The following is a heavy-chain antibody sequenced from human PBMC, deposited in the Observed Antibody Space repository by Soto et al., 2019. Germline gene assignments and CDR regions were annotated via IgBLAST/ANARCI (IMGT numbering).Heavy chain of an antibody. CDR2: IYYSGST. D-gene: IGHD3-10*01. CDR1: GGSISSYY. CDR3: ARAHYGSGSLYYYYYMDV. J-gene: IGHJ6*03. Sequence: SETLSLTCTVSGGSISSYYWSWIRQPPGKGLEWIGYIYYSGSTNYNPSLKSRVTISVDTPKNQFSLKLSSVTAADTAVYYCARAHYGSGSLYYYYYMDVWGKGTTVTVSS. V-gene: IGHV4-59*01.